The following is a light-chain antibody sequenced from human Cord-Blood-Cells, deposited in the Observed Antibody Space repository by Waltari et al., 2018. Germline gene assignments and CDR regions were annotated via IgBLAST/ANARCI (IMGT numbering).Light chain of an antibody. V-gene: IGKV3-11*01. CDR2: DAS. CDR3: QQRSNWLYT. J-gene: IGKJ2*01. Sequence: ELVLTQSPATLSLSPGARATLSCRASQSVTRYLAWYQQKPGLAPGLLIYDASNRATAIPARCSGSGSVTDFTLTISSLEPEDFSVYYCQQRSNWLYTFGQGTKLEIK. CDR1: QSVTRY.